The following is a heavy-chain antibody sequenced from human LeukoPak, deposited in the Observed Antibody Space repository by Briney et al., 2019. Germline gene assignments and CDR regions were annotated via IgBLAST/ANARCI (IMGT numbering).Heavy chain of an antibody. J-gene: IGHJ3*02. V-gene: IGHV4-59*08. D-gene: IGHD4-23*01. CDR3: ARHYYGGSGAFDI. CDR1: GGSVSSYY. Sequence: SETLSLTCNVSGGSVSSYYWNWIRQPPGKGLEWIGYIYYSGSTNYSPSLKSRVTISVDMSKNQFSLKLSSVTAADTAVYYCARHYYGGSGAFDIWGQGTMVTVSS. CDR2: IYYSGST.